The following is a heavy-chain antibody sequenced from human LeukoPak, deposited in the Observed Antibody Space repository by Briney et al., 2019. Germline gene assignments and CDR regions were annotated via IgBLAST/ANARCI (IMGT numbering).Heavy chain of an antibody. Sequence: GGSLRLSCAASGFTFSSYAMSWVRQAPGKGLEWVSAISGSGGSTYYADSVKGRFTISRDNSKNTLYLQMNSLRAEDTAVYYCAKDGYYYGSGRGWFVPWGQGTLVTVSS. CDR2: ISGSGGST. CDR1: GFTFSSYA. CDR3: AKDGYYYGSGRGWFVP. J-gene: IGHJ5*02. V-gene: IGHV3-23*01. D-gene: IGHD3-10*01.